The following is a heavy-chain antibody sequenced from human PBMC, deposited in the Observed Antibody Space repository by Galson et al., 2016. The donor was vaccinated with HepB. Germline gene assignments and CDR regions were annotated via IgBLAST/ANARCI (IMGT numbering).Heavy chain of an antibody. D-gene: IGHD3-10*01. J-gene: IGHJ4*02. CDR3: AHLDYYVSGTCYIPVH. CDR1: GFSLSTSAVG. V-gene: IGHV2-5*01. Sequence: PALVKPTQTLTLTCTFSGFSLSTSAVGVGWIRQPPGKALEWLALIYWNDDKRYSPSLKSRLTITKDTSKNQVVLTVTNMDPADTATYYCAHLDYYVSGTCYIPVHWGQGTLVTVSS. CDR2: IYWNDDK.